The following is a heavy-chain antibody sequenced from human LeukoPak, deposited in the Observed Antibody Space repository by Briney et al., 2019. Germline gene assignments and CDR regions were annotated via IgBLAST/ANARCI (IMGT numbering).Heavy chain of an antibody. Sequence: SETLSLTCAVYGGSFSGYYWSWIRQPPGKGLEWIGEINHSGSTNYNPSLKSRVTISVDTSKNQFSLKLSSVTAADTAVYYCARGGSGSSWYRNYWYFDPWGRGTLVTVSS. D-gene: IGHD6-13*01. J-gene: IGHJ2*01. V-gene: IGHV4-34*01. CDR3: ARGGSGSSWYRNYWYFDP. CDR1: GGSFSGYY. CDR2: INHSGST.